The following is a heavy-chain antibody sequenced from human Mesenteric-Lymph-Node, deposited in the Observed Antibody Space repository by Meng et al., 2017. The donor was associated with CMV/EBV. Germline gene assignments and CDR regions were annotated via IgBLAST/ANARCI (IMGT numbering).Heavy chain of an antibody. V-gene: IGHV3-30*02. D-gene: IGHD1-7*01. CDR2: MRYDGNVK. CDR1: GFTFSSHG. J-gene: IGHJ4*02. Sequence: GGSLRLSCAASGFTFSSHGMHWVRQAPGKGLEWVAFMRYDGNVKYYGDSVKGRFTVSRDNSKNTLYLQMRSLRPEDTAVYYCARDGLSITGTTGGNYFDYWGQGTLVTVSS. CDR3: ARDGLSITGTTGGNYFDY.